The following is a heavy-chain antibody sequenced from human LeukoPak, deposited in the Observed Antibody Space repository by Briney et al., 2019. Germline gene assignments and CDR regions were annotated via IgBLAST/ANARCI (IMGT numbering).Heavy chain of an antibody. Sequence: ASVKVSCKASGYTFTSYAMHWVRQAPGQRLEWMGWINAGNGNTKYSQKFQGRVTITRDTSASTACMELSSLRSEDTAVYYCAREMGYYDFWSGYYGWFDPWGQGTLVTVSS. CDR2: INAGNGNT. J-gene: IGHJ5*02. CDR1: GYTFTSYA. V-gene: IGHV1-3*01. D-gene: IGHD3-3*01. CDR3: AREMGYYDFWSGYYGWFDP.